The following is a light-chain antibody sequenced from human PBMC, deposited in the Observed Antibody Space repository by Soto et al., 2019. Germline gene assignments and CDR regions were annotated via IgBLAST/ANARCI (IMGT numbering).Light chain of an antibody. CDR2: DAS. CDR3: QQYNSYRT. J-gene: IGKJ1*01. Sequence: DIQMTQSPSTLSASVGDRVTITCRAIDSISSWLAWYQQKPGKAPKLLIYDASSLESGVPSRFSGSGSGTEFTLTISSLQPDDFATYYCQQYNSYRTFGQGTKVDI. CDR1: DSISSW. V-gene: IGKV1-5*01.